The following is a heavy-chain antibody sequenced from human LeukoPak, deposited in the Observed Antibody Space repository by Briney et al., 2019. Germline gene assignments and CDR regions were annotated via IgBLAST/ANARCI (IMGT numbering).Heavy chain of an antibody. CDR2: ISWNSGSI. D-gene: IGHD6-19*01. CDR1: GFTFDDYA. Sequence: GRSLRLSCAASGFTFDDYAMHWVRQAPGKGLEWVSGISWNSGSIGYADSVKGRFTIPKDNAKNSLYLQMNSLRAEDTALYYCAKSGYSSGWHIDYWGQGTLVTVSS. CDR3: AKSGYSSGWHIDY. J-gene: IGHJ4*02. V-gene: IGHV3-9*01.